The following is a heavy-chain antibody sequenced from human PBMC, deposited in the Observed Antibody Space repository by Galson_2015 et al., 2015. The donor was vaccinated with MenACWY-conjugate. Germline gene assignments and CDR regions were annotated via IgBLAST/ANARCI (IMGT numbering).Heavy chain of an antibody. D-gene: IGHD6-6*01. CDR1: GFTFSSYA. V-gene: IGHV3-23*01. CDR3: AEYGVPPSIDVYGLDV. J-gene: IGHJ6*02. CDR2: IGASGYDA. Sequence: SLRLSCAASGFTFSSYAMAWVRQAPGKELEWVSSIGASGYDAYYADSARGRFAISRDSSQNILYLQMNGLRAEDTALYYCAEYGVPPSIDVYGLDVWGQGTTVTVSS.